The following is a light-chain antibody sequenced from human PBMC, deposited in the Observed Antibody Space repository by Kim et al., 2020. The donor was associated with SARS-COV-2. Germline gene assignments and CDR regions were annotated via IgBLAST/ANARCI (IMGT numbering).Light chain of an antibody. J-gene: IGKJ1*01. CDR3: QQFKNYPRT. CDR1: QDITTA. Sequence: AIQLTQSPSSLSASVGDRVTITCRASQDITTALAWYQKKPGKTPKLLMYDVSTLESGVPSRFSGSGSGTDFTLTIGSLQPEDFATYYCQQFKNYPRTFGQGTKVEIK. V-gene: IGKV1D-13*01. CDR2: DVS.